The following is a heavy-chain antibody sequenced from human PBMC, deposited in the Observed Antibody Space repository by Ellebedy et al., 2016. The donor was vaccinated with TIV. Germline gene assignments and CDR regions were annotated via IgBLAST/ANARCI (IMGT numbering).Heavy chain of an antibody. V-gene: IGHV5-51*01. J-gene: IGHJ4*02. CDR2: IYPGDSDT. CDR1: GYSFTNYW. CDR3: ARRRGFSSRHFDY. Sequence: QVSCKGSGYSFTNYWIGWLRPLPGQGPEWMGVIYPGDSDTIYSPSFQGQFTFSADKSINTAYLQWSSLKVSDTAIYYCARRRGFSSRHFDYWGRGTLVTVSS. D-gene: IGHD3-10*01.